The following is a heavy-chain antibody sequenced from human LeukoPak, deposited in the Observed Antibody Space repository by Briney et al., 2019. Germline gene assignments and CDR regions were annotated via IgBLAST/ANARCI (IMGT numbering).Heavy chain of an antibody. CDR1: GGSISSYY. V-gene: IGHV4-59*01. D-gene: IGHD3-10*01. CDR2: ISHSGNT. J-gene: IGHJ4*02. CDR3: ARSFGSGSYFDS. Sequence: SETLSLTCTVSGGSISSYYWSWIRQPPGKGLEGIGYISHSGNTKYNPSLKGRVTLSIDTPKNQFSLKVRSVTAADTAVYYCARSFGSGSYFDSWGQGTLVTVSS.